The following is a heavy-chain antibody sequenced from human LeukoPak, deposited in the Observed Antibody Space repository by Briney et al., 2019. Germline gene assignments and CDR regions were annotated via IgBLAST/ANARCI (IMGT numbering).Heavy chain of an antibody. CDR3: ARSYTSGWSRGFDP. Sequence: GGSLRLSCAASGFTFSNYTVHWVRQAPGKGLEWVAVISYDGSNKYYADSVRGRFTISRDNSKNTLYLQMNSLRVEDTAVYYCARSYTSGWSRGFDPWGQGTLVIVSS. J-gene: IGHJ5*02. V-gene: IGHV3-30-3*01. CDR1: GFTFSNYT. D-gene: IGHD6-19*01. CDR2: ISYDGSNK.